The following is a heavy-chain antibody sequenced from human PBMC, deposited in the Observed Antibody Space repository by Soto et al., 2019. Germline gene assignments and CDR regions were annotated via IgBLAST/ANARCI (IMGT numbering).Heavy chain of an antibody. V-gene: IGHV1-2*04. J-gene: IGHJ6*02. Sequence: ASLKVSCNASGYTCTGYYMHWVLQAPGQGLEWMGWINPNSGGTNYAQKFQGWVTMTRDTSISTAYMELSRLRSDDTAVYYCARGELWFRAYYYGMDVWGQGTTVTVSS. D-gene: IGHD3-10*01. CDR2: INPNSGGT. CDR1: GYTCTGYY. CDR3: ARGELWFRAYYYGMDV.